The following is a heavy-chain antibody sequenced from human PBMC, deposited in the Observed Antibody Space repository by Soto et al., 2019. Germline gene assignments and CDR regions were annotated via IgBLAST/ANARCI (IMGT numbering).Heavy chain of an antibody. CDR1: GYSISLGYY. D-gene: IGHD3-16*01. CDR2: IYYSGTT. CDR3: ARSQRGRTAFTFDY. V-gene: IGHV4-59*01. J-gene: IGHJ4*02. Sequence: PSETLSLTCAVSGYSISLGYYWSWIRQPPGKGLEWIGYIYYSGTTNYNSYLKSRLSLSVDMSKNQFSLKLASVTAADTAVYFCARSQRGRTAFTFDYWGQGALVTVSS.